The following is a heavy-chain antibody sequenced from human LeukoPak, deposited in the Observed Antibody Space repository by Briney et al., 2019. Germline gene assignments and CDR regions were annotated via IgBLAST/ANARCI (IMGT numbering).Heavy chain of an antibody. D-gene: IGHD2-15*01. CDR2: IICSRTTI. CDR3: ARDIDFDY. Sequence: PGGSLRLSCAASGFTFSFYSMNWVRQAPGKGLEWVSYIICSRTTIYYADSVKGRFTISRDKAKNPLYLQMNSLRDEDTAVYYCARDIDFDYWGQGTLVTVSS. CDR1: GFTFSFYS. V-gene: IGHV3-48*02. J-gene: IGHJ4*02.